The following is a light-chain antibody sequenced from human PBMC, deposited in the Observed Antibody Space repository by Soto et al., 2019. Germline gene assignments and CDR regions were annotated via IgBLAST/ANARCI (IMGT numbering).Light chain of an antibody. CDR2: DAS. Sequence: EIVLTQSPATLSLSPGDRATLSCRASQTVSASLAWYQHQPGQPPRLLIYDASNRAAGVPARFSGSGSGTHFSLTISSLERGDFAVYYCQHRSNWPSLTFGGGTKLEIK. CDR1: QTVSAS. CDR3: QHRSNWPSLT. J-gene: IGKJ4*01. V-gene: IGKV3-11*01.